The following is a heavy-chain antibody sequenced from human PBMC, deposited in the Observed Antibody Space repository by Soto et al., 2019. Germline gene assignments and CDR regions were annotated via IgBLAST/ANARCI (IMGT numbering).Heavy chain of an antibody. CDR3: ARESDYTNQFDY. CDR2: ISISSSTI. Sequence: GGSLRLSCAASGFTLSKYEMNWVRQAPGKGLEWISYISISSSTIYYSASVKGRFTISRDNAKNSLFLQMNSLRAEDTAVYYCARESDYTNQFDYWGQGTLVTVSS. V-gene: IGHV3-48*03. CDR1: GFTLSKYE. D-gene: IGHD4-4*01. J-gene: IGHJ4*02.